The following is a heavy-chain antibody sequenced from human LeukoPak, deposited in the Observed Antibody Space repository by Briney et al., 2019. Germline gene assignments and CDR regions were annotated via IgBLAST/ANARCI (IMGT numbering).Heavy chain of an antibody. CDR3: ARDGGALRGVPAPPGPFDY. J-gene: IGHJ4*02. CDR1: GYTFTGYY. Sequence: ASVKVSCKASGYTFTGYYMHWVRQAPGQGLEWMGWINPNSGGTNYAQKFQGRVTMTRDTSISTAYMELSRLRSDDTAMYYCARDGGALRGVPAPPGPFDYWGQGTLVTVSS. CDR2: INPNSGGT. D-gene: IGHD2-2*01. V-gene: IGHV1-2*02.